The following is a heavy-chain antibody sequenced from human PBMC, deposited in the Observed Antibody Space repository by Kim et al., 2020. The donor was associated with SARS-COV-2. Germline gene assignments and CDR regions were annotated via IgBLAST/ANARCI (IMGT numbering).Heavy chain of an antibody. CDR1: GFTFSIYV. J-gene: IGHJ4*02. CDR2: ISNRGGGT. D-gene: IGHD6-13*01. CDR3: AKQMTSIPAAADDY. Sequence: GGSLRLSCAASGFTFSIYVMSWVRQASVKGLEWVSAISNRGGGTYYADSVKGRFTISRDNSKNTLYLQMNSLRGEDTAVYYCAKQMTSIPAAADDYWGQGILVTVSS. V-gene: IGHV3-23*01.